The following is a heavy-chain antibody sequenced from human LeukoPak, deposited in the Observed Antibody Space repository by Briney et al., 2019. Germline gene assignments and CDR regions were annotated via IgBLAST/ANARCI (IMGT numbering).Heavy chain of an antibody. CDR3: VRDSPGYGAYDFD. CDR2: IKEDGSAK. V-gene: IGHV3-7*01. J-gene: IGHJ4*02. CDR1: GFTLSSYW. Sequence: GGSLRLSCAASGFTLSSYWMSWVRQAPGKGLEWVANIKEDGSAKYYVDSVKGRFTISRDNAKNSLYLQMNNLSAEDTAVYYCVRDSPGYGAYDFDWGQGTLVTVSS. D-gene: IGHD5-12*01.